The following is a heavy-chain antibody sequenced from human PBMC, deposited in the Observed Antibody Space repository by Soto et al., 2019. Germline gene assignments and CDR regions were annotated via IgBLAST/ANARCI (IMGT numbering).Heavy chain of an antibody. CDR3: ARGRYYGSGSYYA. CDR1: GGSFSGYY. CDR2: INHSGST. Sequence: QVQLQQWGAGLLKPSETLSLTCAVYGGSFSGYYWSWIRQPPGKGLEWIGEINHSGSTNYNPSLKSRVXXSXDXXENQFSLKLSSVTAADTAVYYCARGRYYGSGSYYAWGQGTLVAVSS. D-gene: IGHD3-10*01. J-gene: IGHJ5*02. V-gene: IGHV4-34*01.